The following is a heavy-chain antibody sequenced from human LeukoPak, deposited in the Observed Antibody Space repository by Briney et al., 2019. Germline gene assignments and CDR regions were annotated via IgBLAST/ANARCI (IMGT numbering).Heavy chain of an antibody. D-gene: IGHD3/OR15-3a*01. V-gene: IGHV4-4*09. CDR1: GGSISSYY. CDR2: IYTSGST. J-gene: IGHJ4*02. CDR3: ARHTGDWNYFDY. Sequence: SETLSLTCTVSGGSISSYYWSWIRQPPGKGLEWIGYIYTSGSTNYNPSLKSRVTISVDTSKNQFSLKLSSVTAADTAVYYCARHTGDWNYFDYWGQGTLVTVSS.